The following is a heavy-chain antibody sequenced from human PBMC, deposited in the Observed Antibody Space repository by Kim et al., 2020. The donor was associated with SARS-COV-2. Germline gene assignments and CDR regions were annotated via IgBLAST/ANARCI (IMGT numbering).Heavy chain of an antibody. CDR2: INTKNGDP. CDR1: GNIFGHYA. V-gene: IGHV7-4-1*04. CDR3: ATGDRYAQDDFWSGNLDY. D-gene: IGHD3-3*01. J-gene: IGHJ4*02. Sequence: ASVKVSCKASGNIFGHYAINWVRQAPGQGPEWMGWINTKNGDPPYAPGFTGRFVFSLDSSASMAYLQINDLKPDDTATYYCATGDRYAQDDFWSGNLDYWGQETLVTVSS.